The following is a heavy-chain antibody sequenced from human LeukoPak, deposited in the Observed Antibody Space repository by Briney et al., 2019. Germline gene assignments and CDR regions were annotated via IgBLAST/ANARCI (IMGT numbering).Heavy chain of an antibody. CDR3: ASGGDYYESSGYQFGY. J-gene: IGHJ4*02. CDR2: IYTSGST. Sequence: SETLSLTCTVSGGSISSYYWSWIRQPAGKGLEWIGRIYTSGSTNYNPSLKSRVTMSVDTSKNQFSLKLSSVTAADTAVYYCASGGDYYESSGYQFGYWGQGTLVTVSS. D-gene: IGHD3-22*01. V-gene: IGHV4-4*07. CDR1: GGSISSYY.